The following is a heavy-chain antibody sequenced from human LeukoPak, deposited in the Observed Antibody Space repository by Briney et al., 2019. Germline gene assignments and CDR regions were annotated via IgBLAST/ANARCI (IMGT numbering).Heavy chain of an antibody. J-gene: IGHJ5*02. CDR3: ARMTVSGRDNWFDP. CDR2: LNPNSGNT. Sequence: ASVKVSCKTSGYSFNSYYMHWVRQAPGQGLEWMGWLNPNSGNTGYAQKFQGRVTISRNTSINTAYMELSSLRSEDTAVYYCARMTVSGRDNWFDPWGQGTLVTVSS. V-gene: IGHV1-8*03. CDR1: GYSFNSYY. D-gene: IGHD6-19*01.